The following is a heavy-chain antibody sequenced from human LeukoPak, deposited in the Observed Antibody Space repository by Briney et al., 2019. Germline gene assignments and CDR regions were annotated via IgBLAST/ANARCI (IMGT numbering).Heavy chain of an antibody. CDR2: IDPSDSYT. V-gene: IGHV5-10-1*01. CDR3: ARHILPHSFDI. CDR1: GYSFTTYW. J-gene: IGHJ3*02. D-gene: IGHD3-9*01. Sequence: GESLKISCKGSGYSFTTYWITWVRQMPGKGVAWMGRIDPSDSYTDYSPSFQGHVTISADKSISTAYLQWSSLKASDTAMYYCARHILPHSFDIWGQGTVVTVSS.